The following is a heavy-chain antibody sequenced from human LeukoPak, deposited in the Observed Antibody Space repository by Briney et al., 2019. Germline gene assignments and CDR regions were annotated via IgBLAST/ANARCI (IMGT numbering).Heavy chain of an antibody. CDR3: ARVLLYWYFDL. CDR2: IYYSGST. Sequence: SETLSLTCTVSGGSISSYYWGWIRQPPGKGLEWIGSIYYSGSTYYNPSLKSRVTISVDTSKNQFSLKLSSVTAADTAVYYCARVLLYWYFDLWGRGTLVTVSS. J-gene: IGHJ2*01. D-gene: IGHD2-15*01. CDR1: GGSISSYY. V-gene: IGHV4-39*01.